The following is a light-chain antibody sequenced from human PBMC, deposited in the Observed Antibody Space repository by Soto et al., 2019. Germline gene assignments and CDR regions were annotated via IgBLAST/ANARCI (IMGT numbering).Light chain of an antibody. CDR3: QQYGDSIT. J-gene: IGKJ4*01. Sequence: EIVLTQSPCTLSLSPGERATLSCRASQSVSSSYLAWYQQKPGQAPRLLIYAASTRVTGIADRFSGSGSGTDFTLTISRLEAEDFAVYHCQQYGDSITFGGGTKVDI. V-gene: IGKV3-20*01. CDR1: QSVSSSY. CDR2: AAS.